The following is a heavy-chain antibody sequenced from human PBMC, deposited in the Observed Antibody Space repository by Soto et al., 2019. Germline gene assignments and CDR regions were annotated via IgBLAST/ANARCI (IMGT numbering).Heavy chain of an antibody. Sequence: QVHMVQSGAEVKKPGASVKVSCKASGHTFTGHHMHWVRQAPGQGLEWMGLIDLDIGDTKYAQKFQGRVTSTSYTSITTAYMELRGLRSDDTAVYYCALEPTGTAGFDYWGQGTLVTVAS. J-gene: IGHJ4*02. CDR2: IDLDIGDT. CDR1: GHTFTGHH. V-gene: IGHV1-2*02. CDR3: ALEPTGTAGFDY. D-gene: IGHD2-21*02.